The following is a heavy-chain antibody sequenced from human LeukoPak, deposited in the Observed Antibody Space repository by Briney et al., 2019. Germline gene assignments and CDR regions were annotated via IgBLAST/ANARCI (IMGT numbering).Heavy chain of an antibody. CDR1: GGSISSYS. CDR2: IYYSGST. D-gene: IGHD6-13*01. Sequence: PSETLSLTCTVSGGSISSYSWSWIRQPPGKGLEWVGYIYYSGSTNYNPSLKSRVTISVDTSKNQFFLKLSSVTAADTAMYFCARHSRSNWFDPWGQGTLVTVSS. CDR3: ARHSRSNWFDP. V-gene: IGHV4-59*08. J-gene: IGHJ5*02.